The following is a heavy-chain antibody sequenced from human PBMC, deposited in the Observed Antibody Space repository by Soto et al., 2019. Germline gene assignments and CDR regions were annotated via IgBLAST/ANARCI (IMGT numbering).Heavy chain of an antibody. CDR2: ISGSGGST. J-gene: IGHJ4*02. V-gene: IGHV3-23*01. D-gene: IGHD2-8*01. Sequence: PGGSLRLSCAASGFTFSSYAMSWVRQAPGKGLEWVSAISGSGGSTYYADSVTGRFTISRDNSKNTLYLQMNSLRAEDTAVYYCANPPWVYGGDFDYGGQGTLVTVSS. CDR1: GFTFSSYA. CDR3: ANPPWVYGGDFDY.